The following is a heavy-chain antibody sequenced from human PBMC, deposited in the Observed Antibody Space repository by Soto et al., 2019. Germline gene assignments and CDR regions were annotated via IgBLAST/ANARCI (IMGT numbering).Heavy chain of an antibody. V-gene: IGHV4-59*08. D-gene: IGHD2-15*01. CDR3: ARNGYCSGGSCYPTTWFDP. J-gene: IGHJ5*02. CDR2: IYYSGST. CDR1: GGSISSYY. Sequence: PSETLSLTCTVSGGSISSYYWSWIRQPPGKGLEWIGYIYYSGSTNYNPSLKSRVTISVDTSKNQFSLKLSSVTAADTAVYYCARNGYCSGGSCYPTTWFDPWGQGTLVTVSS.